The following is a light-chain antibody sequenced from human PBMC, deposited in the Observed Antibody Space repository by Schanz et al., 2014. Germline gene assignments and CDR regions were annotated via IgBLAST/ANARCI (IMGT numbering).Light chain of an antibody. Sequence: QSALTQPPSASGSLGQSVTISCTGTSSDVGHYNYVSWYQQHPGKAPKLMIYDVSHRPSGVPDRFSGSKSGNTASLTVSGLQAEDEADYYCSSYATSSSVVFRGGTQLTVL. J-gene: IGLJ2*01. CDR2: DVS. V-gene: IGLV2-8*01. CDR3: SSYATSSSVV. CDR1: SSDVGHYNY.